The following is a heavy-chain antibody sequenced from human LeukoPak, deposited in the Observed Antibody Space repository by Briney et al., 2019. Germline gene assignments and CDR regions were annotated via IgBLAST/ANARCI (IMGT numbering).Heavy chain of an antibody. V-gene: IGHV1-18*01. CDR1: GYTFTSYG. Sequence: GASVKVSCKASGYTFTSYGISWVRQAPGQGLEWMGWISAYNGNTNYAQKLQGRVTMTTDTSTSTAYMELRSLRSDDTAVYYCARDLQLWTRRTRYYYYGMDVWGQGTTVTVSS. J-gene: IGHJ6*02. D-gene: IGHD5-18*01. CDR2: ISAYNGNT. CDR3: ARDLQLWTRRTRYYYYGMDV.